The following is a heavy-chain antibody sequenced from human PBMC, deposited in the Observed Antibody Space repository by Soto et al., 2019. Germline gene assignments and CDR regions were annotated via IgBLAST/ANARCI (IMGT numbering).Heavy chain of an antibody. V-gene: IGHV4-39*01. CDR3: ARQTPDCSGGSCLSNPIDY. D-gene: IGHD2-15*01. J-gene: IGHJ4*02. Sequence: PSETLYLTCTVSGGSISSSSYYWGLIRQPPGKGLEWIGSIYYSGSTYYNPSLKSRVTISVDTSKNQFSLKLSSVTAADTAVYYCARQTPDCSGGSCLSNPIDYWGQGTLVTVSS. CDR1: GGSISSSSYY. CDR2: IYYSGST.